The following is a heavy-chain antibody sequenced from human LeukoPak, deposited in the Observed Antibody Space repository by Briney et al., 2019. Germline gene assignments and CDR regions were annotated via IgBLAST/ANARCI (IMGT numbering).Heavy chain of an antibody. D-gene: IGHD7-27*01. CDR1: GFTFSSYA. J-gene: IGHJ4*02. CDR3: ARDLGDY. CDR2: ISYDGSNK. Sequence: GRSLRLSCAASGFTFSSYAMHWVRQAPGKGLEWVAVISYDGSNKYYADSVKGRFTISRDNSKNTLYLQMNGLRAEDTAVYYCARDLGDYWGQGTLVTVSS. V-gene: IGHV3-30-3*01.